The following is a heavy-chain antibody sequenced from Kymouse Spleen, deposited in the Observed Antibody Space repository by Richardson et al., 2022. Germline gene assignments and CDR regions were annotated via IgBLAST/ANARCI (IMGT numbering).Heavy chain of an antibody. CDR1: GGSFSGYY. V-gene: IGHV4-34*01. Sequence: QVQLQQWGAGLLKPSETLSLTCAVYGGSFSGYYWSWIRQPPGKGLEWIGEINHSGSTNYNPSLKSRVTISVDTSKNQFSLKLSSVTAADTAVYYCARGYYGSGGVFDYWGQGTLVTVSS. D-gene: IGHD3-10*01. CDR3: ARGYYGSGGVFDY. CDR2: INHSGST. J-gene: IGHJ4*02.